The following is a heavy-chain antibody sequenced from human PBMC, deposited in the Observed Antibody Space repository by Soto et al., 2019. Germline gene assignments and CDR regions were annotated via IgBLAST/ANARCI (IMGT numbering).Heavy chain of an antibody. D-gene: IGHD1-7*01. CDR2: IIPIFGTA. V-gene: IGHV1-69*01. CDR3: SRSGWNYRQYWFDP. CDR1: GGTFSSYA. Sequence: QVQLVQSGAEVKKPGSSVKVSCKASGGTFSSYAISWVRQAPGQGLEWMGGIIPIFGTANYAQKVQGRVKITADESTSTAYMELGSLRSEDTAVYYCSRSGWNYRQYWFDPWGQGTLVTVSS. J-gene: IGHJ5*02.